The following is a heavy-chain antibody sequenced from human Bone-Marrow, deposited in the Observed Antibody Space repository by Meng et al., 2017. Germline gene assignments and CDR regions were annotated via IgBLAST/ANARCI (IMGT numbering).Heavy chain of an antibody. V-gene: IGHV3-30*07. D-gene: IGHD1-1*01. CDR3: ALNWNCDR. CDR1: GFTFSSYA. J-gene: IGHJ5*02. CDR2: ISYDGSNK. Sequence: GESLKISCAASGFTFSSYAMHWVRQAPGKGLEWVAVISYDGSNKYYADSVKGRFTISRDNSKNMVYLQMNSLRAEDTAVYYCALNWNCDRWGQGTLDTVSS.